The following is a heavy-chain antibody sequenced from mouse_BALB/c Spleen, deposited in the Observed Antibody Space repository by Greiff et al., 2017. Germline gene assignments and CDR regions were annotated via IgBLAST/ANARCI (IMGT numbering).Heavy chain of an antibody. D-gene: IGHD2-4*01. V-gene: IGHV5-6-5*01. J-gene: IGHJ3*01. CDR2: ISSGGST. CDR1: GFTFSSYA. CDR3: AREGDDYGGFAY. Sequence: EVKLQESGGGLVKPGGSLKLSCAASGFTFSSYAMSWVRQTPEKRLEWVASISSGGSTYYPDSVKGRFTISRDNARNILYLQMSSLRSEDTAMYYCAREGDDYGGFAYWGQGTLVTVSA.